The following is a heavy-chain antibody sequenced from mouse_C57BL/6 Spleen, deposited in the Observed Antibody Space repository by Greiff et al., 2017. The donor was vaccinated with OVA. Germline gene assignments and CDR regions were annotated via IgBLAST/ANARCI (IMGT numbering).Heavy chain of an antibody. Sequence: EVQLVESEGGLVQPGSSMKLSCTASGFTFSDYYMAWVRQVPEKGLEWVANINYDGSSTYYLDSLKSRFIISRDNAKNILYLQMSSLKSEDTATYYCARYYYGSKDYFDYWGQGTTRTVSS. D-gene: IGHD1-1*01. CDR3: ARYYYGSKDYFDY. CDR2: INYDGSST. CDR1: GFTFSDYY. J-gene: IGHJ2*01. V-gene: IGHV5-16*01.